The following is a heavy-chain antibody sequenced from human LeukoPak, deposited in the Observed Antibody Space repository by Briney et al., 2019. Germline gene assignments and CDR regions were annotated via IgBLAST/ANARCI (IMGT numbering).Heavy chain of an antibody. CDR3: ARGPYSYDSSGAFDI. J-gene: IGHJ3*02. Sequence: SETLSLTCTVSGGSSSSNYWSWIRQPPGKGLEWIGYIYYSGSTNYNPSLKSRVTISVDTSKNQFSLKLSSVTAADTAVYFCARGPYSYDSSGAFDIWGQGTMVTVSS. CDR2: IYYSGST. CDR1: GGSSSSNY. V-gene: IGHV4-59*08. D-gene: IGHD3-22*01.